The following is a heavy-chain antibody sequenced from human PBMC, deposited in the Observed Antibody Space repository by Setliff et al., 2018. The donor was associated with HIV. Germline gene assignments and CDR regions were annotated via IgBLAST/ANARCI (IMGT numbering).Heavy chain of an antibody. J-gene: IGHJ4*02. CDR2: INPNSGAT. D-gene: IGHD2-15*01. Sequence: ASVKVSCKASGYTFSAYHMDWVRQAPGQGLEWMGWINPNSGATNYVQDCQGRVTMTRDTSINTVYMELTSLSSDDTAIYYCARSATFLEVGVAKWGPGTLVTVSS. V-gene: IGHV1-2*02. CDR3: ARSATFLEVGVAK. CDR1: GYTFSAYH.